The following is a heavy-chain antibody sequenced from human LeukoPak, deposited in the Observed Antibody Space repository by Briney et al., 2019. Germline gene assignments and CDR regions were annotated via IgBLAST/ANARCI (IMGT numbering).Heavy chain of an antibody. CDR1: GYTFTSYD. CDR2: VNPNSGNA. D-gene: IGHD3-22*01. V-gene: IGHV1-8*01. Sequence: ASVKVSCKASGYTFTSYDINWVRQATGQGLEWMGWVNPNSGNAGYAQKFQGRVTMTRNTSISTAYMELSSLRSEDTAVYYCARADYYDSSGPPPFDYWGQGTLVTVSS. CDR3: ARADYYDSSGPPPFDY. J-gene: IGHJ4*02.